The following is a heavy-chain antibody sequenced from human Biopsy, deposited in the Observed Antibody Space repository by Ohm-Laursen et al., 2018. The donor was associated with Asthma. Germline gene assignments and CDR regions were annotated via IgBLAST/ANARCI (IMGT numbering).Heavy chain of an antibody. Sequence: PSVKVSCKPSGYTFNNAGITWVRQAPGQGLEWMGWISVYNGNTKVAQKLQDRVTMITDTSTSTAYMELRSLRSDDTAVYFCARAVDYSHYYGIDVWGQGTTVTVS. V-gene: IGHV1-18*01. CDR2: ISVYNGNT. CDR3: ARAVDYSHYYGIDV. CDR1: GYTFNNAG. D-gene: IGHD3-10*01. J-gene: IGHJ6*02.